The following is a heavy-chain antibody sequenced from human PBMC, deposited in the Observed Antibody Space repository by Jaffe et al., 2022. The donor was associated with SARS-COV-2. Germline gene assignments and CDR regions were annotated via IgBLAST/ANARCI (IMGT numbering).Heavy chain of an antibody. J-gene: IGHJ6*02. CDR1: GFTISNYW. D-gene: IGHD7-27*01. CDR3: ASVTGPSGINV. Sequence: EVQLVESGGGLVQPGGSLRLSCAASGFTISNYWMYWVRQAPGKGLVWVSRVNSDGSSTSYADSVKGRFTISRDSAKNTLYLQMNSLSAEDTAVYYCASVTGPSGINVWGQGTTVTVSS. V-gene: IGHV3-74*01. CDR2: VNSDGSST.